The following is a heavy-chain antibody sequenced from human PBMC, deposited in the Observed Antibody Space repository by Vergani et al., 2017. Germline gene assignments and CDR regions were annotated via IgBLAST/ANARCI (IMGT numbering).Heavy chain of an antibody. CDR2: IYYSEST. Sequence: QVQLQESGPGLVKPSETLSLTCTVSGGSISRYYWSWIRQPPGKGLEWIGYIYYSESTNYNPSLKSRLTISVDTSKNQFSLKLSSVTAADTAVYYCAAGRHSGTHIDYWGQGTLVTVSS. V-gene: IGHV4-59*01. J-gene: IGHJ4*02. CDR1: GGSISRYY. D-gene: IGHD1-26*01. CDR3: AAGRHSGTHIDY.